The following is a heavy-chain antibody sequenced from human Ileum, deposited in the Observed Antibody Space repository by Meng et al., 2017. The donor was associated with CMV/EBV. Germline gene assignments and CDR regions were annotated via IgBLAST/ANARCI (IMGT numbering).Heavy chain of an antibody. CDR1: GGSFSGYY. V-gene: IGHV4-34*01. CDR2: INHSGST. Sequence: GAALLHPSESLSLTCVVYGGSFSGYYWSWIRQPPGKGLEWIGEINHSGSTNYNPSLKSRVTISVDTSKNQFFLKLSSVTAADTAVYYCARGVAGGPFDYWGQGTLVTVSS. J-gene: IGHJ4*02. CDR3: ARGVAGGPFDY. D-gene: IGHD2-15*01.